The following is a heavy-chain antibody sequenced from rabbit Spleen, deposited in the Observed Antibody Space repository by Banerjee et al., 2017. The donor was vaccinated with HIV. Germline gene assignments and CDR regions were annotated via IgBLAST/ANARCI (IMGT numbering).Heavy chain of an antibody. D-gene: IGHD6-1*01. Sequence: QEQLVESGGGLDQPEGSLTLTCTVSGFDFSINYVMRWVRQAPGKGLEWIASIYPTNGVSYYANWAKGRFTISKTSSTTVTLQMTSLTAADTATYFCASDIYGHGGFSLWGQGTLVTVS. CDR1: GFDFSINYV. CDR3: ASDIYGHGGFSL. J-gene: IGHJ4*01. V-gene: IGHV1S45*01. CDR2: IYPTNGVS.